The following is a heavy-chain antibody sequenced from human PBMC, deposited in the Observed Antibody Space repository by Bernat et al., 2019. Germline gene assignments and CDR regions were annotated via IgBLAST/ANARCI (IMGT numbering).Heavy chain of an antibody. J-gene: IGHJ4*02. V-gene: IGHV3-23*04. CDR3: AKDHYYISGSRFDY. CDR1: GFTFSSYA. D-gene: IGHD3-10*01. Sequence: EVQLVQSGGGLVQPGGSLRLSCAASGFTFSSYALNWVRQAPGKGLEWVSSISGSGGSTWYADSVNGRFTISRDNSKNMLYLQMNSLRAEDTAVYYCAKDHYYISGSRFDYWGQGTLVTVSS. CDR2: ISGSGGST.